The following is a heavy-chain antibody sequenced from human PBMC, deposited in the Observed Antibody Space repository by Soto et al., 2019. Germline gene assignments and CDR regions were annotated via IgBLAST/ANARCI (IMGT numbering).Heavy chain of an antibody. CDR1: GFSFRDYD. CDR3: ARAYLGRLPRRADYYSAMDV. CDR2: LGAARDP. J-gene: IGHJ6*02. Sequence: EVQLVESGGGSVQPGESLRLSCAASGFSFRDYDMHWVRQRKGKGLEWVSALGAARDPYYVGSVKGRFSVSRDNAQNSLFLQMHNLRVDDTAVYFCARAYLGRLPRRADYYSAMDVWGRGTTVTVSS. D-gene: IGHD1-26*01. V-gene: IGHV3-13*05.